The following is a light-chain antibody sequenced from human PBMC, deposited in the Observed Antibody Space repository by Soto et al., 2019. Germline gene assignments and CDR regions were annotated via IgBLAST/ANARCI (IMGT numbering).Light chain of an antibody. CDR1: QTVRNNY. CDR3: MQSTQLPPT. Sequence: EFVLTQSPGTLSLSPGERATLSCRASQTVRNNYLAWYQQKPGQAPRLLIYDASSRATGIPDRFSGGGSGTDFTLEISRVETDDVGIYYCMQSTQLPPTFGQGTRLEIK. J-gene: IGKJ5*01. V-gene: IGKV3D-20*02. CDR2: DAS.